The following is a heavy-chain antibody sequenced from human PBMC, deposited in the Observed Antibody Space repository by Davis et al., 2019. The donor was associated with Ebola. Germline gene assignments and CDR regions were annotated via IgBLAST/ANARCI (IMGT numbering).Heavy chain of an antibody. CDR3: ARVVGGYSYGYGDYYYYGMDV. J-gene: IGHJ6*02. Sequence: MPSETLSLTCAVYGGSFSGYYWSWIRQPPGKGLEWIGEINHSGSTNYNPSLKSRVTISVDTSKNQFSLKLSSVTAADTAVYYCARVVGGYSYGYGDYYYYGMDVWGQGTTVTVSS. D-gene: IGHD5-18*01. CDR2: INHSGST. CDR1: GGSFSGYY. V-gene: IGHV4-34*01.